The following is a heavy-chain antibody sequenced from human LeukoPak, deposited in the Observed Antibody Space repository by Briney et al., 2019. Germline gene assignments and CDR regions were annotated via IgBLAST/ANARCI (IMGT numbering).Heavy chain of an antibody. CDR2: ISGSGGNT. Sequence: PGGSLRLSCAASGFTFSNYAMSWVRQAPGKGLEWVSGISGSGGNTNYADSVKGRFTISRDNAKNTLYLQMNSLRAEDTAVYYCARELVTSTRDYYYYYYGMDVWGQGTTVTVSS. CDR1: GFTFSNYA. D-gene: IGHD6-13*01. CDR3: ARELVTSTRDYYYYYYGMDV. V-gene: IGHV3-23*01. J-gene: IGHJ6*02.